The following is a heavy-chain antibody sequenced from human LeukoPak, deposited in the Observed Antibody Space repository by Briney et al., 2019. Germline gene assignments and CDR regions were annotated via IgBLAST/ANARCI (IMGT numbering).Heavy chain of an antibody. CDR3: ASLQRVYRAASPWTYDIAT. CDR2: INHSGST. V-gene: IGHV4-34*01. D-gene: IGHD3-9*01. Sequence: ASETLSLTCAVYGGTFSGYYRSWIRQPPGRGLEWIGEINHSGSTNYNPSLKSRVTISVDTSKNQFSLKLSSVTAADTAVYYCASLQRVYRAASPWTYDIATCGNGTTVTVSS. CDR1: GGTFSGYY. J-gene: IGHJ6*04.